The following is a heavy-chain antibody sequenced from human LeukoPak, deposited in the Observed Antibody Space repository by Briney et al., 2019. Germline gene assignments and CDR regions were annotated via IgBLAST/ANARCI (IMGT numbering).Heavy chain of an antibody. CDR1: GFTFSSYG. CDR2: IRYDGSNK. Sequence: GGSLRLSCAASGFTFSSYGMHWVRQAPGKGLEWVAFIRYDGSNKYYADSVKGRFTISRDNAKNSLYLQMNSLRAEDTAVYYCARDGPNWNDRAFDIWGQGTMVTVSS. D-gene: IGHD1-1*01. J-gene: IGHJ3*02. CDR3: ARDGPNWNDRAFDI. V-gene: IGHV3-30*02.